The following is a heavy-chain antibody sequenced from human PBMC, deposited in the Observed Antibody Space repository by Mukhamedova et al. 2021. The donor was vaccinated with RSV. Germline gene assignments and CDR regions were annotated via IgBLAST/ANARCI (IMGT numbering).Heavy chain of an antibody. J-gene: IGHJ4*02. Sequence: RQAPGKGLEWVSDISGSGGSTYYADSVEGRFTISRDNSNNTLYLQMNSLRAEDTAVYYCSKGTGSGSIAVAGYWGQGTLVTGSS. V-gene: IGHV3-23*01. D-gene: IGHD6-19*01. CDR2: ISGSGGST. CDR3: SKGTGSGSIAVAGY.